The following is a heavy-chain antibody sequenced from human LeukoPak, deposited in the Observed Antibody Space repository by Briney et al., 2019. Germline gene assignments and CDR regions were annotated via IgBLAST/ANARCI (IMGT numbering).Heavy chain of an antibody. CDR2: IYTRGST. CDR3: ARLSSSWYQDWYFDL. J-gene: IGHJ2*01. D-gene: IGHD6-13*01. CDR1: GGSMSSYD. V-gene: IGHV4-4*07. Sequence: PSETLSLTCTVSGGSMSSYDWSWIRQPAGKGLEWIGRIYTRGSTNYNPSLKSRVIMSVDTSKNQFSLKLSSVTAADTAVYYCARLSSSWYQDWYFDLWGRGTLVTVSS.